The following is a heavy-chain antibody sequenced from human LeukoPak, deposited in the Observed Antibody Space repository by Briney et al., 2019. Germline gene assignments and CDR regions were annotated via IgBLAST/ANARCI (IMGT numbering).Heavy chain of an antibody. Sequence: SETLSLTCTVSGGSISSYYWSWIRQPPGKGLEWIGYIYTSGSTNYNPSLKSRVTISVDTSKNQFSLKLSSVTAADTAVYYCARRYCSSTSCHVAFDIWGQGTMVTVSS. CDR2: IYTSGST. CDR3: ARRYCSSTSCHVAFDI. D-gene: IGHD2-2*01. CDR1: GGSISSYY. V-gene: IGHV4-4*09. J-gene: IGHJ3*02.